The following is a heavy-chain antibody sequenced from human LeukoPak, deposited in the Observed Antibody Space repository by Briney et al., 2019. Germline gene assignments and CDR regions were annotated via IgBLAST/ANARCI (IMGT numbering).Heavy chain of an antibody. J-gene: IGHJ4*02. CDR2: VYYTGTT. Sequence: SETLSLTCNVSGGSISSTNYYWGWIRQAPGKGLEWLGNVYYTGTTYYNPSLKSRLTISVDTSNNQFSLRLSSVTPEDTAVYYCARENTLVRGTRNPFDYWGRGTLVTVSS. D-gene: IGHD3-10*01. CDR1: GGSISSTNYY. V-gene: IGHV4-39*07. CDR3: ARENTLVRGTRNPFDY.